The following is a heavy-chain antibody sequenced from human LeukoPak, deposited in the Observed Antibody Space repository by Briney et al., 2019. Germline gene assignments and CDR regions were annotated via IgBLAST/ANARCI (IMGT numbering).Heavy chain of an antibody. Sequence: GGSLRLSCAASGFTFSSYEMNWVRRAPGKGLEWVSYISSSGSTIYYADSVKGRFTISRDNAKNSLYLQMNSLRAEDTAVYYCARDKRWLQQRAFDYWGQGTLVTVSS. CDR1: GFTFSSYE. CDR3: ARDKRWLQQRAFDY. D-gene: IGHD5-24*01. V-gene: IGHV3-48*03. CDR2: ISSSGSTI. J-gene: IGHJ4*02.